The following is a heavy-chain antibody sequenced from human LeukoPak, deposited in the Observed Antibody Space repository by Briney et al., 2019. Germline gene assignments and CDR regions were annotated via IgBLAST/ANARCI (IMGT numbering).Heavy chain of an antibody. J-gene: IGHJ4*02. Sequence: SETLSLTCTVSGGSISSGSYYWSWIRQPAGKGLEWIGRIYTSGSTNYNPSLKSRVTISVDTSKNQFSLKLSSVTAADTAVYYCARVPGFNYYDSSGYFDYWGQGTLVTVSS. CDR1: GGSISSGSYY. D-gene: IGHD3-22*01. V-gene: IGHV4-61*02. CDR2: IYTSGST. CDR3: ARVPGFNYYDSSGYFDY.